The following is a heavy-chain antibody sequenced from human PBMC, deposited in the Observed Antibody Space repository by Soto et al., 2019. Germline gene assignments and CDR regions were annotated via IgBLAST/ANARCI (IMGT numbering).Heavy chain of an antibody. Sequence: SETLSLTCAVYGGSFSGYYWSWIRQPPGKGLEWIGEINHSGSTNYNPSLKSRVTISVDTSKNQFPLKLSSVTAADTAVYYCARDYYDSSGRPTIDYWGQGTLVTVSS. V-gene: IGHV4-34*01. D-gene: IGHD3-22*01. CDR1: GGSFSGYY. CDR3: ARDYYDSSGRPTIDY. CDR2: INHSGST. J-gene: IGHJ4*02.